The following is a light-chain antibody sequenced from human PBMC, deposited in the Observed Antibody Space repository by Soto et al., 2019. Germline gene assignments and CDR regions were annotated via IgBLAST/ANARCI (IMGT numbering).Light chain of an antibody. J-gene: IGKJ1*01. CDR1: QSVRSN. Sequence: EIVMTQSPVTLSVSPGERATLSCRASQSVRSNLAWYQQKPGQAPRLLMYDASTRATGIPARFSGSGSGTDFTLTISSLQSEDFAVYYCQQYNNWPPWTFGQGTKVDIK. V-gene: IGKV3-15*01. CDR2: DAS. CDR3: QQYNNWPPWT.